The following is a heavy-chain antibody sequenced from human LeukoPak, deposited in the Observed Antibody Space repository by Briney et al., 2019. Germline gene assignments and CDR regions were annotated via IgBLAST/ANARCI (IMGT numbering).Heavy chain of an antibody. CDR2: ISSGGGSI. V-gene: IGHV3-23*01. CDR3: ASSPLVARPKLVY. CDR1: QFTFTNYT. J-gene: IGHJ4*02. D-gene: IGHD2-15*01. Sequence: GGSLRLSCAASQFTFTNYTMCSVPQAPGKRPEWVSGISSGGGSIYYADSVKGRFTISRDNSKNTLYLQMNSLRAEDTAVYYCASSPLVARPKLVYWGQGTLVTVSS.